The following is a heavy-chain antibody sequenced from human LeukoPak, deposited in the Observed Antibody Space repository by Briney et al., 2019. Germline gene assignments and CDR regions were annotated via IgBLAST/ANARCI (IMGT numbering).Heavy chain of an antibody. CDR3: AKGDSGHDPSIHPPGAFDY. CDR2: TNWDGNTT. CDR1: GFTFDDYA. J-gene: IGHJ4*02. V-gene: IGHV3-43D*03. Sequence: AGGSLRLSCVASGFTFDDYAMHWVRQAPGKGLEWVCLTNWDGNTTFCADSVKGRFTISRDNIKSSLFLQMNSLRPEDSALYYCAKGDSGHDPSIHPPGAFDYWGQGTLVTVSS. D-gene: IGHD2-21*02.